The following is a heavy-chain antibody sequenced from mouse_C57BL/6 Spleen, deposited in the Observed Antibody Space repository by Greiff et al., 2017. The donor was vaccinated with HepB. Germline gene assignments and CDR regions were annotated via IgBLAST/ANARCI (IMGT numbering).Heavy chain of an antibody. CDR1: GYTFTSYW. CDR2: IDPSDSYT. CDR3: ARYLTTVVARYFDV. V-gene: IGHV1-69*01. J-gene: IGHJ1*03. Sequence: QVQLQQSGAELVMPGASVKLSCKASGYTFTSYWMHWVKQRPGQGLEWIGEIDPSDSYTNYNQKFKGKSTLTVDKSSSTAYMQLSSLTSEDSAVYYCARYLTTVVARYFDVWGTGTTVTVSS. D-gene: IGHD1-1*01.